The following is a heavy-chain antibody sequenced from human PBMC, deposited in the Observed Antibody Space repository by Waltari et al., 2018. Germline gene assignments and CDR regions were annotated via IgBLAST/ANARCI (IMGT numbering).Heavy chain of an antibody. D-gene: IGHD1-20*01. CDR1: GYSFTSYA. V-gene: IGHV1-69*06. CDR3: ARDRVYREPRGFDY. J-gene: IGHJ4*02. CDR2: FIPTFGTA. Sequence: VQLVQSGAEVKKPGESLKISCKGSGYSFTSYAISWVRQAPGQGLEWMGRFIPTFGTATYAQKFQGRATITADKSTSTAYMELSSLRSEDTAVYYCARDRVYREPRGFDYWGQGTLVTVSS.